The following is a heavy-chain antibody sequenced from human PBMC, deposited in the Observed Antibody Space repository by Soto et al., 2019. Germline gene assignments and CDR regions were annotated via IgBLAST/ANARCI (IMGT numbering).Heavy chain of an antibody. V-gene: IGHV4-59*01. J-gene: IGHJ3*02. CDR2: IYYSGST. CDR3: ARRYGSAFDS. D-gene: IGHD3-10*01. CDR1: GGSISSYY. Sequence: QVQLQESGPGLVKPSETLSLTCTVSGGSISSYYWSWIRQPPGKGLEWIGYIYYSGSTNYNPSLKSRVTISVDTSKNQSSLRLRSVTAADTAVYYCARRYGSAFDSWGQGTMVTVSS.